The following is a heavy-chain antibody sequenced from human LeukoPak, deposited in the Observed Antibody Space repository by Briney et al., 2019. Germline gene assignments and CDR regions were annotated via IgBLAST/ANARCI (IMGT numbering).Heavy chain of an antibody. Sequence: SETLSLTCTVSGGSISSYYWSWIRQPPGKGLEWIGYIYYSGSTKYNPSLKSRVSISVDTSKNQFSLKLSSVTAADTAVYYCARESGAFSPFGFWGQGTLVTVSS. CDR1: GGSISSYY. V-gene: IGHV4-59*12. J-gene: IGHJ4*02. D-gene: IGHD1-26*01. CDR2: IYYSGST. CDR3: ARESGAFSPFGF.